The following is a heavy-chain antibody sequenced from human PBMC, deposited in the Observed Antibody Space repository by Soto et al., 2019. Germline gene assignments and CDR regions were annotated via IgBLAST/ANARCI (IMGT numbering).Heavy chain of an antibody. J-gene: IGHJ4*02. V-gene: IGHV3-21*01. CDR1: GFTFSSYS. D-gene: IGHD5-12*01. CDR2: ISSSSSYI. Sequence: GGSLRLSCAASGFTFSSYSMNWVRQAPGKGLEWVSSISSSSSYIYYADSVKGRFTISRDNAKNSLYLQMNSLRAEDTAVYYCARALYSGHDLIPFDYWGQGTLVTVSS. CDR3: ARALYSGHDLIPFDY.